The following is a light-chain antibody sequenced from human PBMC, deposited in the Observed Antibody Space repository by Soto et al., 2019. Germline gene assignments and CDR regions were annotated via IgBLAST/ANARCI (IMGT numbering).Light chain of an antibody. CDR1: QSISSW. CDR3: XXXXXYSWT. J-gene: IGKJ1*01. V-gene: IGKV1-5*03. CDR2: KAS. Sequence: DIQMTQSPSTLSASVGDRVTITCRASQSISSWLAWYQQKPGKAPKLLIYKASNLEGGVPSRFSGSGSGTEFTLTISSLQPDXFXXXXXXXXXXYSWTFGQGTKVEIK.